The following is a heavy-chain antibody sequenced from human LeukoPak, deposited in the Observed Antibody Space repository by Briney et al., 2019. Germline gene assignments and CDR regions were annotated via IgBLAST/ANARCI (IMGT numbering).Heavy chain of an antibody. D-gene: IGHD3-10*01. CDR2: IYHSGST. V-gene: IGHV4-4*02. CDR1: GGSISSSNW. CDR3: ARDRTTMVPNKPYYYYYMDV. J-gene: IGHJ6*03. Sequence: PSETLSLTCAVSGGSISSSNWWSWVRQPPGKGLEWIGEIYHSGSTNYNPSLKSRVTISVDTSKNQFSLKLSSVTAADTAVYYCARDRTTMVPNKPYYYYYMDVWGKGTTVTVSS.